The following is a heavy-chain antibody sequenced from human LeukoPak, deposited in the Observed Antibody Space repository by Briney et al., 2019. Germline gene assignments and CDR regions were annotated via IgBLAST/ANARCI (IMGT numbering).Heavy chain of an antibody. CDR1: GGSFSGYY. V-gene: IGHV4-34*01. CDR2: INHSGST. CDR3: ARAYSSSWYFYHFHFDP. Sequence: SETLSLTCAVYGGSFSGYYWSWIRQPPGKGLEWIGEINHSGSTNYNPSLKSRVTISVDTSKNQFSLKLSSVTAADTAVHYCARAYSSSWYFYHFHFDPWGQGTLVTVSS. D-gene: IGHD6-13*01. J-gene: IGHJ5*02.